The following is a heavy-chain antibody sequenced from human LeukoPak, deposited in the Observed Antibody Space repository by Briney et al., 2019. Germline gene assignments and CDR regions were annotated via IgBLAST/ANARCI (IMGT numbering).Heavy chain of an antibody. J-gene: IGHJ4*02. CDR3: AREAAGYSSGWYSKNFDY. Sequence: ASVKVSCKASGYTFTSYGISWVRQAPGQGLEWMGWISAYNGNTNYAQTLQGRVTMTTDTSTSTAYMELRSLRSDDTAVYYCAREAAGYSSGWYSKNFDYWGQGTLVTVSS. V-gene: IGHV1-18*01. D-gene: IGHD6-19*01. CDR2: ISAYNGNT. CDR1: GYTFTSYG.